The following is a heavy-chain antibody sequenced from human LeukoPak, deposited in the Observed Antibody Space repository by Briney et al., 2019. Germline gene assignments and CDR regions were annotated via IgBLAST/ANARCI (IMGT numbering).Heavy chain of an antibody. D-gene: IGHD6-13*01. V-gene: IGHV4-34*01. CDR3: ARRGKSRAAAGRNYYYYMDV. Sequence: PSETLSLTCAVYGGSFSGYYWSWIRQPPGKGLEWIGEINHSGSTNYNPSLKSRVTISVDTSKNQFSLKLSSVTAADTAVYYCARRGKSRAAAGRNYYYYMDVWGKGTTVTISS. CDR2: INHSGST. CDR1: GGSFSGYY. J-gene: IGHJ6*03.